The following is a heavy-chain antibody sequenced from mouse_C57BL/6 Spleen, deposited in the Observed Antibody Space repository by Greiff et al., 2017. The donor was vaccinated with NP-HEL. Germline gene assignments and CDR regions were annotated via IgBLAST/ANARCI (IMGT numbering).Heavy chain of an antibody. CDR2: ISDGGSYT. V-gene: IGHV5-4*01. CDR3: ARDENSYGSGAY. Sequence: EVKLMESGGGLVKPGGSLKLSCAASGFTFSSYAMSWVRQTPEKRLEWVATISDGGSYTYYPDNVKGRFTISRDNAKNNLYLQMSHLKSEDTAMYYCARDENSYGSGAYWGQGTLVTVSA. D-gene: IGHD1-1*01. J-gene: IGHJ3*01. CDR1: GFTFSSYA.